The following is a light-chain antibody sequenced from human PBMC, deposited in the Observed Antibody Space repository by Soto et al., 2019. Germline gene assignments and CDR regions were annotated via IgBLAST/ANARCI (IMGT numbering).Light chain of an antibody. CDR2: RNT. Sequence: QSPLTQPPSVSVAPGQRVTISCTGSSSNIGAGYDVHWYQQLPGTAPKLLIYRNTNRPSGVPDRFSGSKSGTSASLAITGLQAEDEADYYCQSCDSSLSGSGVFGTGTKVTVL. CDR1: SSNIGAGYD. J-gene: IGLJ1*01. V-gene: IGLV1-40*01. CDR3: QSCDSSLSGSGV.